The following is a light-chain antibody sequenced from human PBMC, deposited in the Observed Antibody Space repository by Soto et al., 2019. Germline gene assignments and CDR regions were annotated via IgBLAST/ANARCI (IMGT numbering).Light chain of an antibody. CDR3: CSYAGSYSVV. CDR2: DVN. CDR1: SSDVGDYNF. J-gene: IGLJ2*01. V-gene: IGLV2-11*01. Sequence: QSVLPQPRSVSGSPGQSVTISCTGTSSDVGDYNFVSWYQHHPGKAPKLMIYDVNKRPSGVPDRFSGSKSGNTASLTISGLQAEDEADYYCCSYAGSYSVVFGGGTKLTVL.